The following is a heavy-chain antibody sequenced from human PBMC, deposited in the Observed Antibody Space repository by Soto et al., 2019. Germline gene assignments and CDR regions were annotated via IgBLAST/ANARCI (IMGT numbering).Heavy chain of an antibody. J-gene: IGHJ6*03. V-gene: IGHV3-23*01. CDR2: ISGSCGST. CDR3: AKVGRVPAAKGYTKQYYYYMDV. D-gene: IGHD2-2*01. Sequence: GGSLRLSCAASGFTFSSYAMSWVRQAPGKGLEWVSSISGSCGSTYYADSVKGRFTISRDNSKNTLYLQMNSLRAEDTAVYYCAKVGRVPAAKGYTKQYYYYMDVWGKGTTVTVSS. CDR1: GFTFSSYA.